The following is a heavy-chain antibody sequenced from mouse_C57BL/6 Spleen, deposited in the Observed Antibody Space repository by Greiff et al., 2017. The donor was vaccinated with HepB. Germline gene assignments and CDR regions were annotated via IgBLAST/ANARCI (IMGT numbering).Heavy chain of an antibody. Sequence: EVQLQQSGAELVRPGASVKLSCTASGFNIKDYYMHWVKQRPEQGLEWIGRIDPEDGDTEYAPKFQGKATMTADTSSNTAYLQLSSLTSEDTAVYYCTTSDYYGSSYRYFDVWGTGTTVTVSS. J-gene: IGHJ1*03. D-gene: IGHD1-1*01. V-gene: IGHV14-1*01. CDR3: TTSDYYGSSYRYFDV. CDR2: IDPEDGDT. CDR1: GFNIKDYY.